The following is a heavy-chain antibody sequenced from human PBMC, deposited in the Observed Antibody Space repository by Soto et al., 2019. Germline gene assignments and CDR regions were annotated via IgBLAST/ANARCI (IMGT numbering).Heavy chain of an antibody. J-gene: IGHJ6*02. Sequence: EEQLLESGGDLVQPGGSLRLSCVASGITFRSRAMSWVRQAPGEGLEWVSVTTDTDGDRKYADSVRGRFTISRDNSKNTLYLQMSSLRAEDTAVYYCAKTFYGSGTYYYYGMDVWGQGTTVTVSS. V-gene: IGHV3-23*01. D-gene: IGHD3-10*01. CDR3: AKTFYGSGTYYYYGMDV. CDR2: TTDTDGDR. CDR1: GITFRSRA.